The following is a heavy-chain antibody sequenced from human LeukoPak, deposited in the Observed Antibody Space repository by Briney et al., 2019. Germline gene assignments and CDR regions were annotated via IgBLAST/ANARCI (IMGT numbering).Heavy chain of an antibody. J-gene: IGHJ4*02. CDR3: ARGPSPYGSGSPFDY. V-gene: IGHV4-34*01. Sequence: PSETLSLTCAVYGGSFSGYYWSWIRQPPGKGLEWIGEINHSGSTNYNPSLKSRVTISVGTSKNQFSLKLSSVTAADTAVYYCARGPSPYGSGSPFDYWGQGTLVTVSS. CDR1: GGSFSGYY. CDR2: INHSGST. D-gene: IGHD3-10*01.